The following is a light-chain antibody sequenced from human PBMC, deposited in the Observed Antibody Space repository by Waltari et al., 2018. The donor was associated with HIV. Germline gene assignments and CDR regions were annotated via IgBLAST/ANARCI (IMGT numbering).Light chain of an antibody. CDR2: SNN. CDR1: RSNIGSNT. CDR3: ATWDDALSGPV. V-gene: IGLV1-44*01. J-gene: IGLJ3*02. Sequence: QSVLTQPPSASGTPGQRVIISCSGNRSNIGSNTVNWYQQFSGAAPTLLIYSNNQRPSAVPDRFSWSKSGSAASRAISGLKSEDEADYHCATWDDALSGPVFGAGTKLTV.